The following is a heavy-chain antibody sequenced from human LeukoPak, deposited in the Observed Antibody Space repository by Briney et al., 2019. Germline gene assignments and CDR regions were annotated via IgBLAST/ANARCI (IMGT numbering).Heavy chain of an antibody. CDR1: GGTFSSYA. J-gene: IGHJ6*03. D-gene: IGHD1-14*01. V-gene: IGHV1-69*05. CDR3: ARVDRHHFYMDV. CDR2: IIPIFGTA. Sequence: SVKVSCKASGGTFSSYAISWVRQAPGQGLEWMGGIIPIFGTANYAQKFQGRVTITTDESTSTAYMELRSLRSEDTAVYSCARVDRHHFYMDVWGKGTTDTVSS.